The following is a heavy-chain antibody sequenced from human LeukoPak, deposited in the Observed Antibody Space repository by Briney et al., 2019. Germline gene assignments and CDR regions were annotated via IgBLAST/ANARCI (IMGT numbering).Heavy chain of an antibody. J-gene: IGHJ4*02. Sequence: PGGSLRLSCAASGFNFRGYAMSWVRQAPGKGLEWVAVISYDGSNKYYADSVKGRFTISRDNSKNTLYLQMNSLRAEDTAVYYCANISGYGLELFDYWGQGTLVTVSS. CDR1: GFNFRGYA. D-gene: IGHD5-12*01. CDR2: ISYDGSNK. V-gene: IGHV3-30*18. CDR3: ANISGYGLELFDY.